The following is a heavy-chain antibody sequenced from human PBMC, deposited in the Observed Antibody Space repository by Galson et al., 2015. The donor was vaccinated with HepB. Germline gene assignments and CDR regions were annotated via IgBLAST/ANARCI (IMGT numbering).Heavy chain of an antibody. V-gene: IGHV5-51*01. J-gene: IGHJ4*02. CDR2: IYPGDSDA. Sequence: QSGAEVKKPGESLKISCKGSGYNFTTYWIAWVRQMPGKGLEWMGTIYPGDSDARYSPSIQGQVTISADKSINTAYLQWSSLKASDTAIYFCARPKHSGSYRLGFDCWGQGTQVTVSS. CDR1: GYNFTTYW. CDR3: ARPKHSGSYRLGFDC. D-gene: IGHD1-26*01.